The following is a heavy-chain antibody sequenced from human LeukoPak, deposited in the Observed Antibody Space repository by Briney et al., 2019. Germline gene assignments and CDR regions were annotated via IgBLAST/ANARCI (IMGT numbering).Heavy chain of an antibody. J-gene: IGHJ4*02. CDR2: IYFGGST. V-gene: IGHV3-53*01. CDR1: GFSVSSNY. D-gene: IGHD6-19*01. CDR3: AKVFRPSGWPYFDY. Sequence: GGSLRLSCAASGFSVSSNYMSWVRQAPGKGLEWVSLIYFGGSTYYADSVKGRFTISRDNSKNTLYLQMNSLRAEDTAVYYCAKVFRPSGWPYFDYWGQGTLVTVSS.